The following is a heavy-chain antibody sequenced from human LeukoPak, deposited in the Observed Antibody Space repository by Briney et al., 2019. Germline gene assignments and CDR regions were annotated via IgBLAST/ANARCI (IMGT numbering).Heavy chain of an antibody. CDR3: ARDAGDAFGELLSFDY. CDR2: ISAYNGNT. D-gene: IGHD3-10*01. CDR1: GYTFTSYG. Sequence: ASVKVSCKASGYTFTSYGISWVRQAPGQGLEWMGWISAYNGNTNYAQKFQGRVTITTDESTSTAYMELSSLRSEDTAVYYCARDAGDAFGELLSFDYWGQGTLVTVSS. V-gene: IGHV1-18*01. J-gene: IGHJ4*02.